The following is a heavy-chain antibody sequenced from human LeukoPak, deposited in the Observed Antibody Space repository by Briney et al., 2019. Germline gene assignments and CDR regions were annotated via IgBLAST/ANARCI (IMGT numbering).Heavy chain of an antibody. V-gene: IGHV1-69*05. CDR3: ARDTPKGGSEWVRSAPHDYYYYGMDV. CDR2: IIPIFGTA. Sequence: VASVKVSCKASGGTFSSYAISWVRQAPGQGLEWMGGIIPIFGTANYAQKFQGRVTITTDESTSTAYMELSSLRSEDTAVYYCARDTPKGGSEWVRSAPHDYYYYGMDVWGQGTTVTLSS. CDR1: GGTFSSYA. J-gene: IGHJ6*02. D-gene: IGHD5-12*01.